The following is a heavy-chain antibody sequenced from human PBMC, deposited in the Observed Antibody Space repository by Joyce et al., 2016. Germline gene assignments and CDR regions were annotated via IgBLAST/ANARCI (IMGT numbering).Heavy chain of an antibody. CDR2: SYPADSDT. D-gene: IGHD5-12*01. CDR1: GYSFTRYW. V-gene: IGHV5-51*01. CDR3: ARRDSSGYDNYNY. Sequence: EVQLVPSGAEVKKPGESLKISCQGSGYSFTRYWIGWVRQMPGIGLEWGRNSYPADSDTRYSPTFQGQVTMSVDKSLSAAYLQWSSLKASDTAVYYCARRDSSGYDNYNYWGQGTLVTVSS. J-gene: IGHJ4*02.